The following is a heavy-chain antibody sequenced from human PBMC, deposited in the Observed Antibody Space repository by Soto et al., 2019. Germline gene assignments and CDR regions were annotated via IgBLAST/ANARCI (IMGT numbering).Heavy chain of an antibody. Sequence: EVQLVESGGGLVQPGGSLRLSCAASGFTVSSNYMSWVRQAPGKGLEWVSVIHSGGSTYYADSVKGRCTISRDNSKNTLYLHMNSLRAEAAAVYSCPSVDAWGHGTTVTVSS. V-gene: IGHV3-66*01. CDR3: PSVDA. CDR1: GFTVSSNY. J-gene: IGHJ6*02. CDR2: IHSGGST.